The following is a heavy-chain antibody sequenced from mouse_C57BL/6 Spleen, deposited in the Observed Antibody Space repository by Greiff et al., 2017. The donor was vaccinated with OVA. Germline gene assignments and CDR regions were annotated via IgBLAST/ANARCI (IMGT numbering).Heavy chain of an antibody. D-gene: IGHD2-4*01. J-gene: IGHJ3*01. CDR1: GYAFTNYL. Sequence: QVQLQQSGAELVRPGTSVKVSCKASGYAFTNYLIEWVKQRPGQGLEWIGVINPGSGGTNYNEKFKGKATLTADKSSSTAYMQLSSLTSEDSAVYFCARWDDYDGRPFAYWGQGTLVTVSA. CDR3: ARWDDYDGRPFAY. CDR2: INPGSGGT. V-gene: IGHV1-54*01.